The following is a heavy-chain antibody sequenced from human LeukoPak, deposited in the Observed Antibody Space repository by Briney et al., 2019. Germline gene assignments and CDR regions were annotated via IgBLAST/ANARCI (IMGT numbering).Heavy chain of an antibody. CDR2: ITGDGNIK. Sequence: GSLRLSCAASGFTFSDYAMHWVRQAPGKGLEWLTFITGDGNIKFHADSVKGRFSVSRDNSKNTQYLQMTSLRPEDTAVYYCAXERLYSGSSFSYWGQGTLVTVSS. D-gene: IGHD1-26*01. CDR3: AXERLYSGSSFSY. V-gene: IGHV3-30*02. CDR1: GFTFSDYA. J-gene: IGHJ4*02.